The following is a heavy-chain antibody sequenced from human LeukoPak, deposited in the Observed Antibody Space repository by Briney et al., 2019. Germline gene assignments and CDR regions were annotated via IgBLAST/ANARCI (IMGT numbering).Heavy chain of an antibody. CDR1: GGSFSGYY. D-gene: IGHD1-26*01. J-gene: IGHJ4*02. CDR3: ARDGLSGESFDY. V-gene: IGHV4-34*01. Sequence: NPSETLSLTRAVYGGSFSGYYWSWIRQPPGKGLEWIGEINHSGSTNYNPSLKSRVTISVDTSKNQFSLKLSSVTAADTAVYYCARDGLSGESFDYWGQGTLVTVSS. CDR2: INHSGST.